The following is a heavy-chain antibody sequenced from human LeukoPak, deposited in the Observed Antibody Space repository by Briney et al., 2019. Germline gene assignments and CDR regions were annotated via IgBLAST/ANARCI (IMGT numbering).Heavy chain of an antibody. D-gene: IGHD5-18*01. V-gene: IGHV4-59*01. CDR2: IYYSGST. CDR3: GRTEESGYSYRYFGYYYYMDV. CDR1: GGSISSYY. Sequence: SETLSLTCTVSGGSISSYYWSWIRQPPGKGLEWIGYIYYSGSTHYNPSLKSRVTISVDTSKNQFSLKLSSVTAADTAVYYCGRTEESGYSYRYFGYYYYMDVWGKGTTVTVSS. J-gene: IGHJ6*03.